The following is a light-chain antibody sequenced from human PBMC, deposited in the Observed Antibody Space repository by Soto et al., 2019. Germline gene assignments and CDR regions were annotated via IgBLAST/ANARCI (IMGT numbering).Light chain of an antibody. CDR3: ISYTSSSTRV. CDR2: EVS. V-gene: IGLV2-14*01. J-gene: IGLJ3*02. Sequence: QSALTQPASVSGSPGQSITISCTGTSSDVGGYNYVSWYQRHPGKAPKLMIYEVSNRPSGVSNRFSGSKSGNTASLTISGLQAEDEADYYCISYTSSSTRVFGGGTKLTVL. CDR1: SSDVGGYNY.